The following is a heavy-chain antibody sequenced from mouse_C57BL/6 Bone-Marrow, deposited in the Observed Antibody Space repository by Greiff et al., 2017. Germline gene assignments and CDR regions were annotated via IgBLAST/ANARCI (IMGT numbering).Heavy chain of an antibody. V-gene: IGHV1-59*01. CDR1: GYTFTSYW. Sequence: VQLQQPGAELVRPGTSVKLSCKASGYTFTSYWMHWVKQRPGQGLEWIGVIDPSDSYTNYNQKFKGKATLTVDTSSSTAYMQLSSLTSEDSAVYYCARSLRPYAMDYWGQGTSVTVSS. CDR3: ARSLRPYAMDY. D-gene: IGHD2-4*01. CDR2: IDPSDSYT. J-gene: IGHJ4*01.